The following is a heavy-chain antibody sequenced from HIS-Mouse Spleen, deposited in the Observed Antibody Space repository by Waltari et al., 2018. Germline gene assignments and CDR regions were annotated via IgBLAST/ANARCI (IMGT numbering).Heavy chain of an antibody. V-gene: IGHV4-39*07. CDR1: GGSIRSSSHY. D-gene: IGHD6-13*01. Sequence: QLQLQESGPGLVKPSETLSLTCTVSGGSIRSSSHYWGWIRQPPGKGLEWIGSIYYSGSTYYNPSLKSRVTISVDTSKTQFSLKLSSVTAADTAVYYCAREIPYSSSWYDWYFDLWGRGTLVTVSS. J-gene: IGHJ2*01. CDR2: IYYSGST. CDR3: AREIPYSSSWYDWYFDL.